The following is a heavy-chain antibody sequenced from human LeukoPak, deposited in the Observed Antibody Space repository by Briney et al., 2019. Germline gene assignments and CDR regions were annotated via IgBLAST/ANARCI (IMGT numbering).Heavy chain of an antibody. CDR3: AKARRTNYYDSSGYQGDAFDI. V-gene: IGHV3-9*01. J-gene: IGHJ3*02. Sequence: GGSLRLSCAASGFTFDDYAMHWVRQAPGKGLEWVSGISWNSGSIGYADSVKGRFTISRDNAKNSLYLQMNSLRAEDTALYYCAKARRTNYYDSSGYQGDAFDIWGQGTMVTVSS. D-gene: IGHD3-22*01. CDR1: GFTFDDYA. CDR2: ISWNSGSI.